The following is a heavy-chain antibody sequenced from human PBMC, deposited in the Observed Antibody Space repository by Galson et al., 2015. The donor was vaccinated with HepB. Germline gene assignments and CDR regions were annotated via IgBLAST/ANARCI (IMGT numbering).Heavy chain of an antibody. CDR1: GFTFSSYG. V-gene: IGHV3-30*18. J-gene: IGHJ6*02. D-gene: IGHD1-14*01. CDR2: ISYDGSNK. Sequence: SLRLSCAASGFTFSSYGMHWVRQAPGKGLEWVAVISYDGSNKYYADSVKGRFTISRDNSKNTLYLQMNSLRAEDTAVYYCAKGLRYGAPYGMDVWGQGTTVTVSS. CDR3: AKGLRYGAPYGMDV.